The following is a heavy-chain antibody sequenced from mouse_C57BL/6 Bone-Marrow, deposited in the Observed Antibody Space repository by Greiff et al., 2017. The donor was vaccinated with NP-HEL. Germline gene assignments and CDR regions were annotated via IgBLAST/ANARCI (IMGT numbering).Heavy chain of an antibody. CDR1: GFTFNTYA. Sequence: EVQGVESGGGLVQPKGSLKLSCAASGFTFNTYAMHWVRQAPGKGLEWVACIRSKSSNYATYYADSVKDRFTISRDDSQSMLYLQMNNLKTEDTAMYYCVMGLRRNYYAMDYWGQGTSVTVSS. V-gene: IGHV10-3*01. CDR2: IRSKSSNYAT. J-gene: IGHJ4*01. CDR3: VMGLRRNYYAMDY. D-gene: IGHD2-4*01.